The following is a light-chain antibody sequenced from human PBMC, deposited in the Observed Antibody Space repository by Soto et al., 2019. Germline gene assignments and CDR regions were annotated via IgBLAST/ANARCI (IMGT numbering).Light chain of an antibody. CDR2: DAS. CDR1: QSVSGW. CDR3: KQYETFSGT. V-gene: IGKV1-5*01. J-gene: IGKJ1*01. Sequence: DIQMTQSPSTLSASVGDTVTVTCRAIQSVSGWLAWYQQKQGEAPKLLIYDASALRRGVPSRFNGRRPGTKFTLTIASLQPDDFATYYCKQYETFSGTVGPGTKVDIK.